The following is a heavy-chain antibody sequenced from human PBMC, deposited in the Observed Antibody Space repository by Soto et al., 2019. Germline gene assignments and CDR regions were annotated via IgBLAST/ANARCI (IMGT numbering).Heavy chain of an antibody. Sequence: GQSLKISCKGSGYVFANYWIGWVRQMPGKGLEWMGNIYPGDSDTRYSPSFQGRVTISADKSNSTAYLQWSSLEAADTAIYYCARAPSHGWFQHFDYWGQGSLVAVCS. CDR3: ARAPSHGWFQHFDY. J-gene: IGHJ4*02. V-gene: IGHV5-51*01. D-gene: IGHD6-19*01. CDR1: GYVFANYW. CDR2: IYPGDSDT.